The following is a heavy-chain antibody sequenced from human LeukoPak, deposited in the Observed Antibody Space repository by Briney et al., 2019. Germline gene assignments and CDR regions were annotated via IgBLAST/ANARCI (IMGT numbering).Heavy chain of an antibody. CDR1: GFPFKGYW. V-gene: IGHV3-7*01. J-gene: IGHJ4*02. CDR3: ARDGGELWPLDE. CDR2: IKPDGSET. Sequence: GGSLRLSCVASGFPFKGYWMTWVRQSPGKGLDWVANIKPDGSETNYLDSVKGRFTISRDNARGSLFLEMNNLRVDDTAVYYCARDGGELWPLDEWGQGILVTVSS. D-gene: IGHD3-10*01.